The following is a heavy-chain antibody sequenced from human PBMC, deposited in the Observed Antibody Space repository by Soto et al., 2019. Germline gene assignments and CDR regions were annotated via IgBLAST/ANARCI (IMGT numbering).Heavy chain of an antibody. J-gene: IGHJ6*02. CDR1: GFTFSSYD. Sequence: EVQLVESGGGLVQPGGSLRLSCAASGFTFSSYDMHWVRQPTGKGLEWLSGIGPAGDTYYPDSVKGRFTISRENDENSLYLQINSLRDGDTAVYYCAREGGYVTTTRGYGLDVWGQGTTVTVSS. CDR2: IGPAGDT. CDR3: AREGGYVTTTRGYGLDV. D-gene: IGHD3-22*01. V-gene: IGHV3-13*04.